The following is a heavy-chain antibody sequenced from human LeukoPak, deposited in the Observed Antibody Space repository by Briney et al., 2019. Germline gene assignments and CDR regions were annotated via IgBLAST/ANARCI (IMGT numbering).Heavy chain of an antibody. J-gene: IGHJ4*02. CDR3: ARGGDKPYCSGTSCYIDY. V-gene: IGHV1-18*01. D-gene: IGHD2-2*02. Sequence: ASVKVSCKASGYTFTSYGISWVRQAPGQGLEWMGWISAYNGNTNYAQKLQGRVTMTTDTSTSTAYMELRSLRSDDTAVYYCARGGDKPYCSGTSCYIDYWGQGTLVTVSS. CDR1: GYTFTSYG. CDR2: ISAYNGNT.